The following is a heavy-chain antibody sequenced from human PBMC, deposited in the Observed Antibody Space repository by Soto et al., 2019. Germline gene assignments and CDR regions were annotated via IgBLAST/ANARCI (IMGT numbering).Heavy chain of an antibody. V-gene: IGHV3-30*18. CDR1: GFTFSSYG. CDR2: ISYDGSNN. D-gene: IGHD2-8*01. Sequence: PXGTLTLSCTASGFTFSSYGFHWVRVAPGKGLDRVAVISYDGSNNDYADSVKGRFTFLRDNSKNTLYLQMNSLRAEDTAVYSGAKDMWGVYAIGNYYYCMEAWGQGNTVTVSS. CDR3: AKDMWGVYAIGNYYYCMEA. J-gene: IGHJ6*02.